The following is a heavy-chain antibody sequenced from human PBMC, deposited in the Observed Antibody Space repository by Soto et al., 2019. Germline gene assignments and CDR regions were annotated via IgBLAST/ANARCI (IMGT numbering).Heavy chain of an antibody. CDR3: ARESEDLTSNFDY. Sequence: GGSLRLSCAPSVFTFTMYSMKWVRQAPGKGLEWVSSISSTTNYIYYGDSMKGRFTISRDNAKNSLYLEMNSLRAEDTAVYYCARESEDLTSNFDYWGQGTLVTVSS. J-gene: IGHJ4*02. V-gene: IGHV3-21*06. CDR1: VFTFTMYS. CDR2: ISSTTNYI.